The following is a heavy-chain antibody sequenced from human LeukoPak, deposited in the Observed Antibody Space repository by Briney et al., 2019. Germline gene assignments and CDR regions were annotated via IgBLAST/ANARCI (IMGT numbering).Heavy chain of an antibody. J-gene: IGHJ4*02. CDR2: IRYDGSNK. CDR1: GFTFSSYG. Sequence: GGSLRLSCAASGFTFSSYGMHWVRQAPGRGLEWVAFIRYDGSNKYYADSVKGRFTISRDNSKNTLYLQMNSLRAEDTAVYYCAKDSDTLTGYYNPFDYWGQGTLVTVSS. CDR3: AKDSDTLTGYYNPFDY. D-gene: IGHD3-9*01. V-gene: IGHV3-30*02.